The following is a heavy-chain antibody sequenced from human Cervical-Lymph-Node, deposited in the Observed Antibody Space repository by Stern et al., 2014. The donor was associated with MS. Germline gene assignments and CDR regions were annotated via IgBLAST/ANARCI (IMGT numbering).Heavy chain of an antibody. V-gene: IGHV3-48*02. D-gene: IGHD2-8*02. CDR1: GFTFGSYS. CDR3: ARVVFGLDV. Sequence: EVQLVESGGGLVQPGGSPRLSCAASGFTFGSYSMNWVRQAPGKGLEWVSHISSSGGTIYNADSVKGRFTVSRDNAKNSLFLQMNSLRDEDTAVYYCARVVFGLDVWGQGTTVIVSS. CDR2: ISSSGGTI. J-gene: IGHJ6*02.